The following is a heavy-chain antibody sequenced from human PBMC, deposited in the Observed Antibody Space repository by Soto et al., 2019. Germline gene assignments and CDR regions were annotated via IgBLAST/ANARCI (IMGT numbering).Heavy chain of an antibody. CDR2: IYWNDDK. D-gene: IGHD3-3*01. J-gene: IGHJ6*02. V-gene: IGHV2-5*01. CDR1: GFSLSTSGVG. CDR3: AHTSPAFPRRFAWSGYYHYYYYGMDV. Sequence: SGPTLVNPTQTLTLTCTFSGFSLSTSGVGVGWIRQPPGKALEWLALIYWNDDKRYSPSLKSRLTITKDTSKNQVVLTMTNMDPVDTATYYCAHTSPAFPRRFAWSGYYHYYYYGMDVWGQGTTVTVSS.